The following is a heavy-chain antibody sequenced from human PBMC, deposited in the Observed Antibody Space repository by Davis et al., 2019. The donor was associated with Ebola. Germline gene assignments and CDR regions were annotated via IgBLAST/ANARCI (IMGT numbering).Heavy chain of an antibody. D-gene: IGHD3-3*01. J-gene: IGHJ6*02. CDR2: TYYRSKWYN. V-gene: IGHV6-1*01. CDR3: ARDRHYDFWSGYLYYGMDV. CDR1: GDSVSSNSAA. Sequence: PSETLSLTCAISGDSVSSNSAAWNWIRQSPSRGLEWLGRTYYRSKWYNDYAVSVKSRITINPDTSKNQFSLQLNSVTPEDTAVYYCARDRHYDFWSGYLYYGMDVWGQGTTVTVSS.